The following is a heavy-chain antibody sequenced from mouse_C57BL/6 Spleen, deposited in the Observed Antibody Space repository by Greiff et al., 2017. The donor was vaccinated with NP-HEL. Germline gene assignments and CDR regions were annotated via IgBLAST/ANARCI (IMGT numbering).Heavy chain of an antibody. D-gene: IGHD2-1*01. CDR1: GYTFTSYW. Sequence: QVQLQQPGAELVKPGASVKVSCKASGYTFTSYWMHWVKQRPGQGLEWIGRIHPSDSDTNYNPKFKGKATLTVDKSSSTAYMQLSSLTSEYSAVYYGAIGYGNDYAMDYGGQGTSVTVSS. V-gene: IGHV1-74*01. J-gene: IGHJ4*01. CDR2: IHPSDSDT. CDR3: AIGYGNDYAMDY.